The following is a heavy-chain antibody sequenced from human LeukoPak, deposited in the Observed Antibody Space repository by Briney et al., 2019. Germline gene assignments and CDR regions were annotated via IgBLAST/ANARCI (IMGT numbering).Heavy chain of an antibody. CDR1: GGTFSSLT. Sequence: ASVKVSCKASGGTFSSLTINWVRQAPGQGLEWMGGIIPIFGRANYAQKFQGRVTITRDTSASTAYMELSSLRSEDMAVYYCARAYSYGYDGYFDYWGQGTLVTVSS. CDR2: IIPIFGRA. D-gene: IGHD5-18*01. CDR3: ARAYSYGYDGYFDY. J-gene: IGHJ4*02. V-gene: IGHV1-69*05.